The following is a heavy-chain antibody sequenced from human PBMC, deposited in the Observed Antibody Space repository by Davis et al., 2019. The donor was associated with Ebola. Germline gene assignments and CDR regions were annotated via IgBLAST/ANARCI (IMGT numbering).Heavy chain of an antibody. CDR1: GFTFSSSA. D-gene: IGHD1-1*01. J-gene: IGHJ1*01. V-gene: IGHV3-23*01. Sequence: PGGSLTLSCAASGFTFSSSAMTWVRQAPGKGLDWVSSIDTASDTYYADSVKGRFTISRDNSKNTLYLQTNSLRVEDTAIYYCAKGGISTTGVEHWGQGTLVTVSS. CDR2: IDTASDT. CDR3: AKGGISTTGVEH.